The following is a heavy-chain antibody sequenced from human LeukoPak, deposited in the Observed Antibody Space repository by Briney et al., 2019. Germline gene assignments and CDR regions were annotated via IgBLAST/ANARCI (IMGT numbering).Heavy chain of an antibody. CDR3: TTELYCGGDCYPGA. V-gene: IGHV3-15*01. CDR1: GFTFNRAW. CDR2: FKGGIGAT. J-gene: IGHJ5*02. D-gene: IGHD2-21*02. Sequence: PGGSLRLSCAASGFTFNRAWMSWVRQAPGKGLEWVGRFKGGIGATDYAAPVHGRFTISADDSTNTLYLQMNSLKTDDTAVYYCTTELYCGGDCYPGAWGQGTLVTVSS.